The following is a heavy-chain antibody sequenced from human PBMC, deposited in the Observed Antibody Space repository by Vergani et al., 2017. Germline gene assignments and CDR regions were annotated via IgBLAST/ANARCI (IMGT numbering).Heavy chain of an antibody. CDR2: ISGSGVSA. J-gene: IGHJ4*02. CDR1: EFTFSNYA. D-gene: IGHD3-10*01. V-gene: IGHV3-23*04. CDR3: AKQYFVSGNYLFDY. Sequence: EVDLVESGGGLVQPGGSLRLTCAASEFTFSNYAMNWVRQAPGKGLEWVSGISGSGVSAYYTDSVKGRFTISRDNSKNMLFLQMNNLRTEDTAIYYCAKQYFVSGNYLFDYWGQGTLVTVSS.